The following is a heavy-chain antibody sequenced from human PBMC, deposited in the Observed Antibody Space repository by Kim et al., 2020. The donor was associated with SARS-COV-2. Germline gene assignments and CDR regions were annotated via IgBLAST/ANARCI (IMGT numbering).Heavy chain of an antibody. J-gene: IGHJ4*01. CDR3: SRHDCINSSTCPFDY. CDR2: INHYGSEK. D-gene: IGHD2-2*01. Sequence: GGSLRLSCAASGFTFSNYWCTWVWLAPGKGLELVANINHYGSEKHYEDSLRGRCIVFIENARNSLFLQVNSLIAEDTATYYCSRHDCINSSTCPFDYWG. V-gene: IGHV3-7*01. CDR1: GFTFSNYW.